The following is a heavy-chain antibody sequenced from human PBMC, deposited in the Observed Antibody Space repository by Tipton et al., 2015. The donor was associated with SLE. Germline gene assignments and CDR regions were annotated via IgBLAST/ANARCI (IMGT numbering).Heavy chain of an antibody. V-gene: IGHV4-59*12. Sequence: TLSLTCTVSGGSISAYYWNWIRQAPGKGLEWVGRMHYSGITIYNPSLKSRVTISLDTSKNQLSLKVTSVTAADTAVYYCARGRGSSGLDYWGQGTLVTVSS. CDR3: ARGRGSSGLDY. CDR2: MHYSGIT. J-gene: IGHJ4*02. D-gene: IGHD3-22*01. CDR1: GGSISAYY.